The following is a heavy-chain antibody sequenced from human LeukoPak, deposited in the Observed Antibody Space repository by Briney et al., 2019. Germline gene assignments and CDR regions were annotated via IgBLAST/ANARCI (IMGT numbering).Heavy chain of an antibody. Sequence: GGSLRLSCAASGFTFSSYGMHWVRQAPGKGLEWVAFIRYDGSNKYYADSVKGRFTISRDNSKNTLYLQMNSLRAEDTAVYYCAKPITMVRGVIIGDIDYWGQGTLVTVSS. CDR3: AKPITMVRGVIIGDIDY. D-gene: IGHD3-10*01. CDR2: IRYDGSNK. CDR1: GFTFSSYG. J-gene: IGHJ4*02. V-gene: IGHV3-30*02.